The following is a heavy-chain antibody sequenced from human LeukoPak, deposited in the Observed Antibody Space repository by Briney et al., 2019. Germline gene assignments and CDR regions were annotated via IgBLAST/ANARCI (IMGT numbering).Heavy chain of an antibody. CDR2: IYYSGST. CDR1: GGSISSYY. J-gene: IGHJ4*02. D-gene: IGHD6-13*01. V-gene: IGHV4-59*01. CDR3: AGVRYSSSWALFDY. Sequence: SETLSLTCTVSGGSISSYYWSWIRQPPGKGLGWIGYIYYSGSTNYNPSLKSRVTISVDTSKNQFSLKLSSVTAADTAVYYCAGVRYSSSWALFDYWGQGTLVTVSS.